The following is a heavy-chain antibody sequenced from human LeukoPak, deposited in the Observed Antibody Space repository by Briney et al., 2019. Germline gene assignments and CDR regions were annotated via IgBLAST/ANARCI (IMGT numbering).Heavy chain of an antibody. V-gene: IGHV4-39*07. CDR3: ARGGKVVVVAATHSKLGGMGV. Sequence: PSETLSLTCTVSGGSISSSSYYWGWICQPPGKGLEWIGEINHSGSTNYNPSLKSRVTISVDTSKNQFSLKLSSVTAADTAVYYCARGGKVVVVAATHSKLGGMGVWGKGTTVTVSS. CDR2: INHSGST. J-gene: IGHJ6*04. CDR1: GGSISSSSYY. D-gene: IGHD2-15*01.